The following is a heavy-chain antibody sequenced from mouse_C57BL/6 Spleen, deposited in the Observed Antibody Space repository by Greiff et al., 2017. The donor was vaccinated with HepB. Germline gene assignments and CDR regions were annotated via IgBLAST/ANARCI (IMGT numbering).Heavy chain of an antibody. CDR1: GYTFTDYE. V-gene: IGHV1-15*01. Sequence: QVQLKESGAELVRPGASVTLSCKASGYTFTDYEMHWVKQTPVHGLEWIGAIDPETGGTAYNQKFKGKAILTADKSSSTAYMELRSLTSEDSAVYYCTRGVTTALDYWGQGTTLTVSS. J-gene: IGHJ2*01. CDR3: TRGVTTALDY. CDR2: IDPETGGT. D-gene: IGHD1-2*01.